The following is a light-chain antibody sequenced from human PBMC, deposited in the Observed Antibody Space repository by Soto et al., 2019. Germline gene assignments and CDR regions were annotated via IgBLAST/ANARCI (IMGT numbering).Light chain of an antibody. CDR3: QSYDSSPSGVV. CDR1: RSNIGAGYD. CDR2: GNS. Sequence: QLVLTQPPSVSGAPGQRVTISCTGSRSNIGAGYDVHWYQQVPGTAPKLLIFGNSNRPSGVPDRFSGSKSGTSASLAITGLQAEDEADYYCQSYDSSPSGVVFGGGTQLTVL. J-gene: IGLJ2*01. V-gene: IGLV1-40*01.